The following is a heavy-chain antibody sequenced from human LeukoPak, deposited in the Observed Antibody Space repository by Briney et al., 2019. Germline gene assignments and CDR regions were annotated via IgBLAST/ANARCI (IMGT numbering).Heavy chain of an antibody. CDR3: AKQLGYCSDGSCYFPY. D-gene: IGHD2-15*01. V-gene: IGHV3-23*01. CDR2: ISGSGGST. J-gene: IGHJ4*02. CDR1: GFTFSTYA. Sequence: GGSLRLSCAASGFTFSTYAMSWVRQAPGKGLEWVSGISGSGGSTYNADSVQGRFTISRDNSKSTLCLQMNSLRAEDTAVYYCAKQLGYCSDGSCYFPYWGQGTLVTVSS.